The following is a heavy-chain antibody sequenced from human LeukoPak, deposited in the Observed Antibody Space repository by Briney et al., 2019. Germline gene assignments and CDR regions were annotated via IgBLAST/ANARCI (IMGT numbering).Heavy chain of an antibody. V-gene: IGHV4-4*07. J-gene: IGHJ4*01. Sequence: SGTLSLTCAVSGDSINGYYWTWIRQPAGKGLEWIGRIHSSGSTNYNHSLKSRVTMSADTSENQFSLRLNSVTAADTAVYHCGKGPPVSSSAHSSSWSFDYRGHGTLVTDCS. CDR3: GKGPPVSSSAHSSSWSFDY. CDR1: GDSINGYY. CDR2: IHSSGST. D-gene: IGHD6-13*01.